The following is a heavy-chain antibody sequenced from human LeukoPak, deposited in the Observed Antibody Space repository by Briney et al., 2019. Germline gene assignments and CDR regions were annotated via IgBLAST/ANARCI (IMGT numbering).Heavy chain of an antibody. V-gene: IGHV3-30-3*01. D-gene: IGHD6-19*01. J-gene: IGHJ4*02. CDR2: ISYDGSNK. CDR3: AVGGQWLSFDY. Sequence: EGSLRLSCAASGFTFSSYAMHWVRQAPGKGLEWVAVISYDGSNKYYADSVKGRFTISRDNSKNTLYLQMNSLRAEDTAVYYCAVGGQWLSFDYWGQGTLVTVSS. CDR1: GFTFSSYA.